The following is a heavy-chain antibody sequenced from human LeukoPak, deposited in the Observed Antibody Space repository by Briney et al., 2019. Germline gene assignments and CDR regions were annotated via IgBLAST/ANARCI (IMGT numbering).Heavy chain of an antibody. CDR1: DGSFSGYY. CDR2: INHSGST. Sequence: SETLSLTCAVYDGSFSGYYWSWIRQPPGKGLEWIGEINHSGSTNYNPSLKSRVTISVDTSKNQISLKLSSVTAADTALYYCARDSYNWNVDAFDPWGQGTLVTVSS. D-gene: IGHD1-20*01. J-gene: IGHJ5*02. V-gene: IGHV4-34*01. CDR3: ARDSYNWNVDAFDP.